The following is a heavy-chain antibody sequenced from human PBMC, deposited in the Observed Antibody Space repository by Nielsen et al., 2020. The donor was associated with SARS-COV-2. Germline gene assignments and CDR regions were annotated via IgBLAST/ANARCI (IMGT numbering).Heavy chain of an antibody. Sequence: VRQAPGKGLEWVSSISSSSSYIYYADSVKGRFTISRDNAKNSLYLQMNSLRAEDTAVYYCARDLPDIVATSGFDYWGQGTLVTVSS. V-gene: IGHV3-21*01. CDR2: ISSSSSYI. D-gene: IGHD5-12*01. CDR3: ARDLPDIVATSGFDY. J-gene: IGHJ4*02.